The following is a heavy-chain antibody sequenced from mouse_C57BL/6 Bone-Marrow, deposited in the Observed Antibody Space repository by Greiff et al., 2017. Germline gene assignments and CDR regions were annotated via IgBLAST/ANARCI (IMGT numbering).Heavy chain of an antibody. CDR2: IDPANGNT. V-gene: IGHV14-3*01. Sequence: EVQLQQSVAELVRPGASVKLSCTASGFTIKNTYMHWVKQRPEQGLEWIGRIDPANGNTKSAPKFQGKATLTAAPSSNTAYLQLSSLRSEDTAIDYGAPGVTTVYYYAMDYWGQGTSVTVSS. J-gene: IGHJ4*01. CDR3: APGVTTVYYYAMDY. CDR1: GFTIKNTY. D-gene: IGHD2-5*01.